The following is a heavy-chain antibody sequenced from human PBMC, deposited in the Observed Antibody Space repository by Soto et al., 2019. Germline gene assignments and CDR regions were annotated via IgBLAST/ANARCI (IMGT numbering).Heavy chain of an antibody. V-gene: IGHV3-23*01. Sequence: GGSLRLSCAASAFTFNNYAMSWVRQAPGKGLEWVSGIGGSGRTTYYADSVKGRFTISRDNSNNTLFLQMNSLRAEDTAVYYCAKEAWYRYYYDSSGYSSFDYWGQGTLVTVSS. D-gene: IGHD3-22*01. J-gene: IGHJ4*02. CDR1: AFTFNNYA. CDR3: AKEAWYRYYYDSSGYSSFDY. CDR2: IGGSGRTT.